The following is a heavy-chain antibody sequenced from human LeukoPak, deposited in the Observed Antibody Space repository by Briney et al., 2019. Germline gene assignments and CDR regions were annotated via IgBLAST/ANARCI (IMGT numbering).Heavy chain of an antibody. V-gene: IGHV4-59*01. CDR2: IYYRGTT. D-gene: IGHD3-22*01. Sequence: GSLRLSCAGSGFIFNNYAMHWVRQPPGKGLEWIGYIYYRGTTNYNPSLKSRVTISVDTSKNQFSLKLSSVTAADTAVYYCARGGPYYYDSSGYFWGRGTLVTVSS. J-gene: IGHJ2*01. CDR1: GFIFNNYA. CDR3: ARGGPYYYDSSGYF.